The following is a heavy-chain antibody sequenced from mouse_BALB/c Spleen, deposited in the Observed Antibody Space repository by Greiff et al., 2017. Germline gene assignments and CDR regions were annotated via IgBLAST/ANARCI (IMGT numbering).Heavy chain of an antibody. D-gene: IGHD1-1*01. CDR3: ARGHYGSSPWFAY. J-gene: IGHJ3*01. Sequence: QVQLQQSGAELVRPGVSVKISCKGSGYTFTDYAMHWVKQSHAKSLEWIGVISTYYGDASYNQKFKGKATMTVDKSSSTAYMELARLTSEDSAIYYCARGHYGSSPWFAYWGQGTLVTVSA. CDR1: GYTFTDYA. V-gene: IGHV1S137*01. CDR2: ISTYYGDA.